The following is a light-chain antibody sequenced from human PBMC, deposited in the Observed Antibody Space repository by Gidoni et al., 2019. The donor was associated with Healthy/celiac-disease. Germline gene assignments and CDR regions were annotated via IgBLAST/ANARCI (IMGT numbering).Light chain of an antibody. CDR1: QSVSSSY. J-gene: IGKJ4*01. CDR3: QQYGSSPLT. Sequence: IVLTQSPGTLSLSTGKRATLSCRASQSVSSSYLAWYKQKPGQAPRLLIYGASSRATGIPDRFSGSGSGTDFTLPISSLEPADFAVYYCQQYGSSPLTFGGGTKVEIK. V-gene: IGKV3-20*01. CDR2: GAS.